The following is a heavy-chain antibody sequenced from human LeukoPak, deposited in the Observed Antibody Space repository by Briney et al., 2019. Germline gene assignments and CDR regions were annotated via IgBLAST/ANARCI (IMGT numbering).Heavy chain of an antibody. CDR3: ARADYFIAAAAFDI. J-gene: IGHJ3*02. V-gene: IGHV4-34*01. CDR1: GGSFSGYY. D-gene: IGHD6-13*01. CDR2: INHSGST. Sequence: TSETLSLTCAVYGGSFSGYYCSWIRQPPGKGLEWIGEINHSGSTNYNPSLKSRVTISVDTSKNQFSLKLSSVTAADTAVYYCARADYFIAAAAFDIWGQGTMVTVSS.